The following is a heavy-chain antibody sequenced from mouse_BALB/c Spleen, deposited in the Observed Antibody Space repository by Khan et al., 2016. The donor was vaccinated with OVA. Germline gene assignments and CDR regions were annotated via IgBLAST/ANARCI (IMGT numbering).Heavy chain of an antibody. Sequence: QVQLKQSGAELGKPGASVKISCKASGYTFTSYYLYWVKQRPGQGLEWIGWINPSNGVSHFNEKFKSKATLTVDKSSSTAYMQLSSLTSEDSAVYYCARWGYGNTFAYWGQGTLVTVST. CDR2: INPSNGVS. CDR3: ARWGYGNTFAY. CDR1: GYTFTSYY. V-gene: IGHV1S81*02. D-gene: IGHD2-1*01. J-gene: IGHJ3*01.